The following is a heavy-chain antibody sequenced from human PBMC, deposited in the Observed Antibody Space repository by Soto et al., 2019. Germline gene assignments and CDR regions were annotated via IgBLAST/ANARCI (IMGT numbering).Heavy chain of an antibody. CDR1: GDTFSSYA. CDR2: IIPIFGTA. CDR3: ARDRSGYRSRAAPMDV. V-gene: IGHV1-69*01. J-gene: IGHJ6*02. D-gene: IGHD3-22*01. Sequence: QVQLVQSGAEVKKPGSSVKVSCKASGDTFSSYAISWVRQAPGQGLEWMGGIIPIFGTANYAQKFQGRVTITADESTSTAYMELSSLRSEDTAVYYCARDRSGYRSRAAPMDVWCQGTTVTVSS.